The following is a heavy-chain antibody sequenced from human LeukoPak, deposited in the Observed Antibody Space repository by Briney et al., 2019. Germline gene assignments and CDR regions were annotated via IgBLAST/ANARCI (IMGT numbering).Heavy chain of an antibody. CDR1: GYTFTSYG. CDR2: INPNSGGT. V-gene: IGHV1-2*02. Sequence: ASVKVSCKASGYTFTSYGISWVRQAPGQGLEWMGWINPNSGGTNYAQKFQGRVTMTRDTSISTAYMELSRLRSDDTAVYYCARDEYSSGWILFDYWGQGTLVTVSP. CDR3: ARDEYSSGWILFDY. J-gene: IGHJ4*02. D-gene: IGHD6-19*01.